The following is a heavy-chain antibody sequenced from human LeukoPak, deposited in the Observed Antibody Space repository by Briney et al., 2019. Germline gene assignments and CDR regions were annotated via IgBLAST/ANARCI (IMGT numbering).Heavy chain of an antibody. D-gene: IGHD4-17*01. Sequence: ASVKVSCKASGYTFTSYGISWVRQAPGQGLEWMGWISAYNGNTNYAQKLQGRVTMTTDTSTSTAYMELRSLRSDDTAVYYCTREKTLSYGDLYYFDYWGQGTLVTVSS. CDR1: GYTFTSYG. J-gene: IGHJ4*02. CDR2: ISAYNGNT. CDR3: TREKTLSYGDLYYFDY. V-gene: IGHV1-18*01.